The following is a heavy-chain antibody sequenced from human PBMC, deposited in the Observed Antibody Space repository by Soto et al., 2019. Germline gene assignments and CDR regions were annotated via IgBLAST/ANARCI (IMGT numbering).Heavy chain of an antibody. D-gene: IGHD3-3*01. CDR1: GYNFDDYW. Sequence: GDSLKISCKGSGYNFDDYWIGWVRQMPGKGLEWMGIIYPGDSDTKYSPSFQGQVTFSADRSISTAYLQWSSLKASDTAIYYCARTIFGVAKNGMDVWGQGTTVTVSS. CDR2: IYPGDSDT. V-gene: IGHV5-51*01. CDR3: ARTIFGVAKNGMDV. J-gene: IGHJ6*02.